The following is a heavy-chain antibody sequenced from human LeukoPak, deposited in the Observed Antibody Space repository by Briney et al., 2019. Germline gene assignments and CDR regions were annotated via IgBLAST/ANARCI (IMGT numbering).Heavy chain of an antibody. D-gene: IGHD3-3*01. CDR2: MNPSRGNT. V-gene: IGHV1-8*02. CDR3: ARGRVTMFGPVGWYFDF. J-gene: IGHJ2*01. Sequence: TVRVSCKVSGYTFTDYDINWVRQATGQGLEWMGWMNPSRGNTGYAQKFQDRFTITRDTSISTIYMELLSLRSEDTAVYFCARGRVTMFGPVGWYFDFWGRGT. CDR1: GYTFTDYD.